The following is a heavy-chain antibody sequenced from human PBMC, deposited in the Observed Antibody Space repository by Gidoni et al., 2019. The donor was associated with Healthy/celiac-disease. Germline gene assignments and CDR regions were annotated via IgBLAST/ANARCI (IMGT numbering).Heavy chain of an antibody. CDR2: SSSSSSYI. V-gene: IGHV3-21*01. CDR3: AREYCSSTSCPGPYYYCMDV. D-gene: IGHD2-2*01. CDR1: GFTSSSYS. J-gene: IGHJ6*03. Sequence: VQLVESGGGLVKPGGSLRLSCAASGFTSSSYSMNWVRQAPGKGLEWVSSSSSSSSYIYYEDSGEGRVTISRDNAKISLYLQMNSLRAEDTAVYYCAREYCSSTSCPGPYYYCMDVWGKGTTVTVSS.